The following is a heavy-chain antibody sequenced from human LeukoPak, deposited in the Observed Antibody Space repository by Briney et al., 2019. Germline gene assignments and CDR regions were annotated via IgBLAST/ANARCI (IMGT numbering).Heavy chain of an antibody. Sequence: GXXLEWVXXXSSSGSTIYYADSVKGRFTISRDNAKNSLYLQMNSLRAEDTAVYYCARDDTSQWLPQNWFDPWGQGTLVTVSS. V-gene: IGHV3-48*03. CDR2: XSSSGSTI. CDR3: ARDDTSQWLPQNWFDP. D-gene: IGHD6-19*01. J-gene: IGHJ5*02.